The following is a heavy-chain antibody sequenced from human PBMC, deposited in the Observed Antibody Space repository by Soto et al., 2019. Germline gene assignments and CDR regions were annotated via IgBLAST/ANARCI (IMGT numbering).Heavy chain of an antibody. V-gene: IGHV4-30-4*01. J-gene: IGHJ6*02. CDR3: ASMGYSSSGPRRYYYYYGMGV. Sequence: QVQLQESGPGLVKPSQTLSLTCTVSGGSISSGDYYWSWIRQPPGKGLELIGYIYYSGSTYYNPSSKGGFTISVDPSKTQFSLKLGSVTAADTAVYYCASMGYSSSGPRRYYYYYGMGVWGQGTTVTVSS. CDR2: IYYSGST. CDR1: GGSISSGDYY. D-gene: IGHD6-13*01.